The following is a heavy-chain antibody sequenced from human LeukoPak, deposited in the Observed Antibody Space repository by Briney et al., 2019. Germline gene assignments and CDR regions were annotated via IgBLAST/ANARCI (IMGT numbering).Heavy chain of an antibody. CDR2: INRDGTMT. J-gene: IGHJ4*02. CDR3: TITRDYDY. V-gene: IGHV3-74*01. D-gene: IGHD5-24*01. Sequence: GSLRLSCAASGFSFSTYWMHWVRQAPGKGLVWVSRINRDGTMTTYGDSVQGRFTISRDNAKNTLFLQMHSLRPEDTAVYYCTITRDYDYGGQGTLVTVSS. CDR1: GFSFSTYW.